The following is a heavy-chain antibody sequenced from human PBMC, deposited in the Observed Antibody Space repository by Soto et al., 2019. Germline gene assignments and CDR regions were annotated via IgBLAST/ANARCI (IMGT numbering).Heavy chain of an antibody. V-gene: IGHV4-31*03. CDR1: GGSVTSGGYY. Sequence: TSETLSLTCSVSGGSVTSGGYYWSWIRQHPGKGPEWIGNIYYSGNTYYNPSLKSRVTIASDTPKNQFSLKLTSVTAADTAVYYCARQWWGVRGVIVDYWFDHWGQGALVT. CDR3: ARQWWGVRGVIVDYWFDH. J-gene: IGHJ5*02. D-gene: IGHD3-10*01. CDR2: IYYSGNT.